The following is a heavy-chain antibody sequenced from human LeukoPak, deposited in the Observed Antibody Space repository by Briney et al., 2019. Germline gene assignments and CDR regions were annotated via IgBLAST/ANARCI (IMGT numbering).Heavy chain of an antibody. J-gene: IGHJ4*02. CDR3: AKESGYDVDLEY. D-gene: IGHD5-12*01. CDR1: GFTFSTYW. CDR2: INTDGSTT. Sequence: GGSLRLPCAGSGFTFSTYWMHWVRQAPGGGLVWVSGINTDGSTTSYADSVKGRFSISRDNAKNTVYLQMSSLRAEDTAVYYCAKESGYDVDLEYWGQGALVTVSS. V-gene: IGHV3-74*01.